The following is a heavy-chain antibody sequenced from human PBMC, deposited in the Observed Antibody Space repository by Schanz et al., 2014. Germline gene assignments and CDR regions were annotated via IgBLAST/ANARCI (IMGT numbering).Heavy chain of an antibody. D-gene: IGHD1-1*01. V-gene: IGHV3-21*02. CDR3: ARDGIAATTDFEY. CDR2: LSSDSRHV. CDR1: GFTFSGYW. Sequence: EVQLLESGGGLVQPGGSLRLSCAASGFTFSGYWMTWVRQSPGKGLEWVSFLSSDSRHVYYVESAKGRFTISRDNAKNSLYLQMDSLRGDDTAVYYCARDGIAATTDFEYWGQGVLVTVSS. J-gene: IGHJ4*02.